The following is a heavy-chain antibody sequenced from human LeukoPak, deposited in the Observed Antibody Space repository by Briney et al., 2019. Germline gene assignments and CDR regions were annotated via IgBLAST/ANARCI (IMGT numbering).Heavy chain of an antibody. CDR3: ARRMWESGYPE. J-gene: IGHJ4*02. Sequence: ESLKISCKGSGYRFTSYWIGWVRPMPGKGLEWMGIIYPGDSDTRYSPSFQGQVTISADKSISTAYLQWSSLKASDTAMYYCARRMWESGYPERGQGTLVTVSS. CDR1: GYRFTSYW. D-gene: IGHD5-12*01. V-gene: IGHV5-51*01. CDR2: IYPGDSDT.